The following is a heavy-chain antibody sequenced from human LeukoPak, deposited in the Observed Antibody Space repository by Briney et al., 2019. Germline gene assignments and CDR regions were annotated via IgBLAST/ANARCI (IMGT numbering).Heavy chain of an antibody. J-gene: IGHJ4*02. CDR2: IIPIFGTA. CDR3: ALEVYYSDNSAFDY. V-gene: IGHV1-69*13. D-gene: IGHD3-22*01. Sequence: ASVKVSCKASGGTFSSYAISWVRQAPGQGLEWMGGIIPIFGTANYAQKFQGRVTITADESTSTAYMELSRLRSDDTAVYYCALEVYYSDNSAFDYWGQGTLVTVSS. CDR1: GGTFSSYA.